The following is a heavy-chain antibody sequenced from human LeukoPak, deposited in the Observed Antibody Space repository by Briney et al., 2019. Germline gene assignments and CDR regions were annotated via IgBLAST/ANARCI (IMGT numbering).Heavy chain of an antibody. D-gene: IGHD4-17*01. J-gene: IGHJ6*03. Sequence: GGSLRLSCAASGFTFSTYNMNWVRQAPGKGLEWVSSISGSSSYIYYADSVKGRFTISRDNAKNSLYLQMNSLRAEDTALYYCARLDLRYGDYGGNYMDVWGKGTTVTVSS. CDR1: GFTFSTYN. CDR2: ISGSSSYI. CDR3: ARLDLRYGDYGGNYMDV. V-gene: IGHV3-21*04.